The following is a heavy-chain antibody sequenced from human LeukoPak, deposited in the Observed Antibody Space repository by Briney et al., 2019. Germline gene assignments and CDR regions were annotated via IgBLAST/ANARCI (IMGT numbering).Heavy chain of an antibody. V-gene: IGHV4-59*01. CDR3: ARALLRPWFDP. J-gene: IGHJ5*02. D-gene: IGHD3-16*01. Sequence: PSETLSLTCTVSGGSISSYYWSWIRQPPGKGLEWIGYIYYSGSTNYNPSLKSRVTISVDTSKNQFSLKLRSVTTADTAVYYCARALLRPWFDPWGQGTLVTVSS. CDR2: IYYSGST. CDR1: GGSISSYY.